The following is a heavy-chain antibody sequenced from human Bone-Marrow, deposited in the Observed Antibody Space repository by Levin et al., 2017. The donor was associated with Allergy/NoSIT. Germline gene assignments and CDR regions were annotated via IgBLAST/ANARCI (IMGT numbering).Heavy chain of an antibody. D-gene: IGHD5/OR15-5a*01. Sequence: AGGSLRLSCAASGFTFSSYWMYWVRQAPGKGLVWVSRINSDGSSTRYADSVKGRFTISRDNAKNTLYLEMNSLRAEDTAVYFCARDVSREYMDVWGKGTTVTVSS. CDR3: ARDVSREYMDV. V-gene: IGHV3-74*01. CDR1: GFTFSSYW. CDR2: INSDGSST. J-gene: IGHJ6*03.